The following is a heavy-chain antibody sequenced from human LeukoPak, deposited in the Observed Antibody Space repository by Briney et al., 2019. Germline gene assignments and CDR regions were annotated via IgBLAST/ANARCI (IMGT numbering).Heavy chain of an antibody. J-gene: IGHJ5*02. CDR1: GGSFSGYY. CDR3: ARGGGGYLTNNWFDP. CDR2: INHSGST. Sequence: SETLSLTCAVYGGSFSGYYWSWIRQPPGKGLDWMGEINHSGSTNYNPSLKRRVTISVDTSKNQFSRKLSSVAAADTAVYYCARGGGGYLTNNWFDPWGQGTLVAVSS. D-gene: IGHD1-1*01. V-gene: IGHV4-34*01.